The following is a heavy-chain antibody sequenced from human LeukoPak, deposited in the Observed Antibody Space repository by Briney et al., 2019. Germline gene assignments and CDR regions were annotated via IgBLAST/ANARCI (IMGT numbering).Heavy chain of an antibody. J-gene: IGHJ4*02. Sequence: PGGSLGLSCAASGFTFSSYGMHWVRQAPGKGLEWVAVISYDGSNKYYADSVEGRFTISRDNSKNTLYLQMNSLRAEDTAVYYCAKGALEWLLGIDYWGQGTLVTVSS. CDR1: GFTFSSYG. V-gene: IGHV3-30*18. CDR3: AKGALEWLLGIDY. CDR2: ISYDGSNK. D-gene: IGHD3-3*01.